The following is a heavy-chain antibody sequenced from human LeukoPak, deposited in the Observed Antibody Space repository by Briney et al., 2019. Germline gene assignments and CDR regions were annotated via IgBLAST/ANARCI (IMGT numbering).Heavy chain of an antibody. CDR2: ITGSGNTV. J-gene: IGHJ4*02. D-gene: IGHD1-26*01. CDR3: ARDRAHSGSFSSPEY. CDR1: GFTFSDYY. Sequence: GGSLRLSCAASGFTFSDYYMSWIRQAPGKGLEWVSYITGSGNTVYYADSVKGRFTISRDNAKNSLYLQMNSLRAEDTAIYYCARDRAHSGSFSSPEYWGQGTLVTVSS. V-gene: IGHV3-11*01.